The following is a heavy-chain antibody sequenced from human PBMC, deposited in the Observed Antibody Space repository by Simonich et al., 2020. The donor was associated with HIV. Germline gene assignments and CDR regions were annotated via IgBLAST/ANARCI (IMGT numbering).Heavy chain of an antibody. CDR1: GGSFSGYS. D-gene: IGHD2-21*02. Sequence: QVQLQQWGAGLLKPSETLSLTCAVYGGSFSGYSWSWIRQPPGTGREWIGEISHSGSTHHNPSLKSRATISVDTTKNQFSLKLNSLTAADTAVYYCARGGACSGDCDNWFDSWGQGTLVTVSS. V-gene: IGHV4-34*04. J-gene: IGHJ5*01. CDR3: ARGGACSGDCDNWFDS. CDR2: ISHSGST.